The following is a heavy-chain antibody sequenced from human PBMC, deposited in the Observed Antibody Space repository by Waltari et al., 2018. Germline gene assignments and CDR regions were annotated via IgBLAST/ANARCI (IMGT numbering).Heavy chain of an antibody. Sequence: LTCTVSGGSISSYYWSWIRQPPGKGLEWIGYIYYSGSTNYNPSLKSRVTISVDTSKNQFSLKLSSVTAADTAVYYCARVVGRVKRGYYYMDVWGKGTTVTISS. J-gene: IGHJ6*03. CDR1: GGSISSYY. CDR3: ARVVGRVKRGYYYMDV. D-gene: IGHD3-16*01. V-gene: IGHV4-59*01. CDR2: IYYSGST.